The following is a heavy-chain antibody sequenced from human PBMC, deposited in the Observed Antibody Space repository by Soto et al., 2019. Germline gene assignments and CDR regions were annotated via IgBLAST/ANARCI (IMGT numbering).Heavy chain of an antibody. CDR1: GGTFSSYA. CDR2: IIPIFGTA. V-gene: IGHV1-69*13. J-gene: IGHJ6*02. Sequence: ASVNVSCKASGGTFSSYAISWVRQAPGQGLEWMGGIIPIFGTANYAQKFQGRVTITADESTSTAYMELSSLRSEDTAVYYCASSTVTTLYYYYYYGMDVWGQGTTVTVSS. D-gene: IGHD4-17*01. CDR3: ASSTVTTLYYYYYYGMDV.